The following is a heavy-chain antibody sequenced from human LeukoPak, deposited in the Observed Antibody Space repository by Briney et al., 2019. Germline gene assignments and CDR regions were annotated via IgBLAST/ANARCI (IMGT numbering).Heavy chain of an antibody. CDR3: AREHPHRNKYYDILTGYLDFDY. D-gene: IGHD3-9*01. CDR2: IKTDGYDK. J-gene: IGHJ4*02. V-gene: IGHV3-7*01. CDR1: GFTFSSYW. Sequence: GGSLRLSCAASGFTFSSYWMAWVRQAPGKGLEWVANIKTDGYDKYYVDSLKGRFTISRDNAKNSLYLQMNSLRAEDTAVYYCAREHPHRNKYYDILTGYLDFDYWGQGTLVTVSS.